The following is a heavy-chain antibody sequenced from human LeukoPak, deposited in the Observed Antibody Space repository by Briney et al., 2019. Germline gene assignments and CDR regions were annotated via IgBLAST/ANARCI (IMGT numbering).Heavy chain of an antibody. D-gene: IGHD3-16*02. CDR2: INPNSGGT. V-gene: IGHV1-2*02. CDR1: GYTFTGYY. Sequence: EASVKVSCKASGYTFTGYYMHWVRQAPGQGLEWMGWINPNSGGTNYAQKFQGRVTMTRDTSISTAYMELSRLRSDDTAVYYCARDYRKHTPYYFDYWGQGTLVTVSS. J-gene: IGHJ4*02. CDR3: ARDYRKHTPYYFDY.